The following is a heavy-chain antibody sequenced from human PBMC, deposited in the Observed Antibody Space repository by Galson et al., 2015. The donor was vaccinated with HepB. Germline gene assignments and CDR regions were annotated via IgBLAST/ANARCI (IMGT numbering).Heavy chain of an antibody. V-gene: IGHV3-11*06. CDR3: ARVADSDYGDHAHFDY. D-gene: IGHD4-17*01. CDR1: RFTFSDYY. Sequence: SLRLSCAASRFTFSDYYMTWIRQAPGKGLEWLSYISGGATYTNYADSVKGRFTISRDNVKNSMFLQMDSLRADDTAVYYCARVADSDYGDHAHFDYWGQGTLVTVSS. CDR2: ISGGATYT. J-gene: IGHJ4*02.